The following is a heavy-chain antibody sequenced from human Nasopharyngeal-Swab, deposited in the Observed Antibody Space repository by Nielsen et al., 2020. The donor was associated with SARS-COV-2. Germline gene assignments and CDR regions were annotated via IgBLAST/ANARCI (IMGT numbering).Heavy chain of an antibody. J-gene: IGHJ4*02. CDR3: ARGLRKVPIFPASQYYFDY. V-gene: IGHV4-34*01. CDR1: GGFFRGFY. Sequence: SETLSLTCAVYGGFFRGFYWGWIRQPPGKELEWIGEINDSGSTNYNPSLTSRVTISVDTSKSQFSLKLNSVTAADTAVYYCARGLRKVPIFPASQYYFDYWGQGTLVTVSS. D-gene: IGHD3-9*01. CDR2: INDSGST.